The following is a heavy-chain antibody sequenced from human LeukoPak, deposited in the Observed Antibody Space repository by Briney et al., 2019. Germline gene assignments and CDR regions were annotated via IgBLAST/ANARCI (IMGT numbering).Heavy chain of an antibody. CDR1: GGSISTYY. Sequence: SETLSLTCTVSGGSISTYYWSWIRQPPGKGLEWIGCIYYSGSTNYNPSLKSRVTISVDTSKNQFSLKLSSVTAADTAFYYCARGTYYYDSSGLDYWGQGTLVTVSS. CDR2: IYYSGST. J-gene: IGHJ4*02. CDR3: ARGTYYYDSSGLDY. V-gene: IGHV4-59*01. D-gene: IGHD3-22*01.